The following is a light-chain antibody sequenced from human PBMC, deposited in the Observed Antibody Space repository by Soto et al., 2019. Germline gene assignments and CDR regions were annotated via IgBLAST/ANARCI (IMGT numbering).Light chain of an antibody. CDR2: EVS. CDR3: SSYTVSRTYV. Sequence: QSALTQPASVSGSPGQSITISCTGTSSDIGNYDFVSWYQQVPGTAPKAMIYEVSSRPSGVSNRFSGSKSGNTASLTISGLQAEDEAYYYCSSYTVSRTYVFGTGTKLTVL. V-gene: IGLV2-14*01. CDR1: SSDIGNYDF. J-gene: IGLJ1*01.